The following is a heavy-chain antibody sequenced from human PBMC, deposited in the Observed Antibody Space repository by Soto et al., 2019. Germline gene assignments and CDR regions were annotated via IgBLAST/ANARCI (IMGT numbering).Heavy chain of an antibody. V-gene: IGHV3-23*01. CDR3: AKGAHIWGSYPVLGY. J-gene: IGHJ4*02. CDR2: ISGSGGST. Sequence: EVQLLESGGGLVQPGGSLRLSCAASGFTFSSYAMSWVRQAPGKGLEWVSAISGSGGSTYYADSVKARFTIARDNSKNTLYLQMNSLRAEDTAVYYCAKGAHIWGSYPVLGYWGQGTLVTVSS. D-gene: IGHD3-16*02. CDR1: GFTFSSYA.